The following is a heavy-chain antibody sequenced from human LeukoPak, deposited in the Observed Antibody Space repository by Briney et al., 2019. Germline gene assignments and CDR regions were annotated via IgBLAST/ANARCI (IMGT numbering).Heavy chain of an antibody. D-gene: IGHD3-10*01. Sequence: SETLSLTCTVSGGSISSGDYSWRWIRQPPGKGREWIGYIYYSGSTYYNPSLKSRITISVDTSKNQFSLKLSSVTAADTAVYYCARDGDYYYGMDVWGQGTTVTVSS. CDR2: IYYSGST. CDR3: ARDGDYYYGMDV. V-gene: IGHV4-30-4*01. J-gene: IGHJ6*02. CDR1: GGSISSGDYS.